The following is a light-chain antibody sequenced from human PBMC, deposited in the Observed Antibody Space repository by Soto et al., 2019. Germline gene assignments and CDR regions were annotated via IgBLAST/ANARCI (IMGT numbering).Light chain of an antibody. CDR1: QSVRSH. J-gene: IGKJ5*01. Sequence: EIVMTQSPATLSVSPGEGVTLSCRASQSVRSHVAWYQQKPGQPPSLLIYGASTRTTSIPARFSSGAFGTLSTPTSSILHAEFVAVYYCQQYKNWPLFGQGTRLEIK. CDR3: QQYKNWPL. V-gene: IGKV3-15*01. CDR2: GAS.